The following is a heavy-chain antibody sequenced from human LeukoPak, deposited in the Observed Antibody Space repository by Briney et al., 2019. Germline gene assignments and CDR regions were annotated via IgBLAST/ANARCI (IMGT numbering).Heavy chain of an antibody. CDR1: GFTVSSNY. Sequence: GGSLRLSCAASGFTVSSNYMSWVRQAPGKGLEGVSVIYSGGSTYYADSVKGRFTISRDNSKNTLYLQMNSLRAEDTAVYYCAREGTTVTTPKGHYYYGMDVWGKGTTVTVSS. CDR3: AREGTTVTTPKGHYYYGMDV. V-gene: IGHV3-53*01. D-gene: IGHD4-17*01. J-gene: IGHJ6*04. CDR2: IYSGGST.